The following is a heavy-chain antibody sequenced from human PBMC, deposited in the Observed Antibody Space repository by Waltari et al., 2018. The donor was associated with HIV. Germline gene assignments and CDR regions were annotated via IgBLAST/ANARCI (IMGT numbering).Heavy chain of an antibody. CDR3: ARTNYYDY. J-gene: IGHJ4*02. D-gene: IGHD2-8*01. CDR1: GSTFSTYG. V-gene: IGHV3-64*01. Sequence: EVPLVQSWGGLVQPGESLRLTCDASGSTFSTYGMNWVRQAPGRGREYVAGISSNGGTTSYANSVKGRFTISRDNSKNTLYLQMGSLRAEDTAVYYCARTNYYDYWGQGALVTVSS. CDR2: ISSNGGTT.